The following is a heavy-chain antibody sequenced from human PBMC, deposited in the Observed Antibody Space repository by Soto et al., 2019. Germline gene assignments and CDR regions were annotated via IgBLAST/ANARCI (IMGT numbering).Heavy chain of an antibody. CDR2: ISSNGGST. D-gene: IGHD3-22*01. CDR1: GFTFSSYA. CDR3: VKSYYYDSSGPDY. J-gene: IGHJ4*02. V-gene: IGHV3-64D*06. Sequence: PVGSLRLSCSASGFTFSSYAMHWVRQAPGKGLEYVSAISSNGGSTYYADSVKGRFTISRDNSKNTLYLQMSSLRAEDTAVYYCVKSYYYDSSGPDYWGQGTLVTVSS.